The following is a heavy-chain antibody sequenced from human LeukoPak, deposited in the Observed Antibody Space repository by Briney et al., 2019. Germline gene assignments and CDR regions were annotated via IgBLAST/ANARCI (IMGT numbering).Heavy chain of an antibody. D-gene: IGHD2-2*01. CDR2: IKQDGSAK. CDR1: GFTFSDYW. V-gene: IGHV3-7*01. J-gene: IGHJ4*02. Sequence: GSLRLSCTVSGFTFSDYWMTWVRQAPGKGLEWVANIKQDGSAKYYVDSVKGRFTISRDNAKNSLYLQMDSLRVEDTATYYCARWRGSTSERSGYWGQGTLVTVSS. CDR3: ARWRGSTSERSGY.